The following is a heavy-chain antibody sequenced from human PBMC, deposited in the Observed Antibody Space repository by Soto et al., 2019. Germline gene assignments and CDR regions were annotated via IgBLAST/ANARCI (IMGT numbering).Heavy chain of an antibody. J-gene: IGHJ4*02. CDR2: IYYSGST. Sequence: SSETLSLTWTVSGGSISSYYWSWIRQPPGKGLEWIGYIYYSGSTNYNPSLKSRVTISVDTSKNQFSLKLSSVTAADTAVYYCARGYYDSSGYYLGSYYFDYWGQGTLVTVSS. D-gene: IGHD3-22*01. CDR1: GGSISSYY. V-gene: IGHV4-59*01. CDR3: ARGYYDSSGYYLGSYYFDY.